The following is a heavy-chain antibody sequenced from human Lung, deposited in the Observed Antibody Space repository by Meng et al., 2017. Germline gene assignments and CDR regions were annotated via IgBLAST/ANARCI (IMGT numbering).Heavy chain of an antibody. CDR1: GGSFSDYY. J-gene: IGHJ4*02. CDR3: ARGPTTMAHDFDY. CDR2: INHSGST. Sequence: QVEPQQWGAGVLKPSGALSLTCFVSGGSFSDYYWSWIRQPPGKGLEWIGEINHSGSTNYNPSLESRATISVDTSQNNLSLKLSSVTAADSAVYYCARGPTTMAHDFDYWGQGTLVTVSS. V-gene: IGHV4-34*01. D-gene: IGHD4-11*01.